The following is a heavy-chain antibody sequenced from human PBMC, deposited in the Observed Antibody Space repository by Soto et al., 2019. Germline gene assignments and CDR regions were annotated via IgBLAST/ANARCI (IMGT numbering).Heavy chain of an antibody. CDR1: GGSYSGYY. V-gene: IGHV4-34*01. CDR2: INHSGST. Sequence: SETLSLTCAVYGGSYSGYYWSWIRQPPGKGLEWIGEINHSGSTNYNPSLKSRVTISVDTSKNQFSLKLSSVTAADTAVYYCACDVVVAATNYFDYWGQGTLVTVSS. CDR3: ACDVVVAATNYFDY. D-gene: IGHD2-15*01. J-gene: IGHJ4*02.